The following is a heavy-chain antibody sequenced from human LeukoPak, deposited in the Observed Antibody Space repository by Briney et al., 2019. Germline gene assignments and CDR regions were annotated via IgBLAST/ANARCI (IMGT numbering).Heavy chain of an antibody. V-gene: IGHV4-34*01. CDR2: INHSGST. CDR3: ARYGDTAMVAHFDY. J-gene: IGHJ4*02. CDR1: GFTFSSYW. D-gene: IGHD5-18*01. Sequence: GSLRLSCAASGFTFSSYWMSWVRQPPGKGLEWIGEINHSGSTNYNPSLKSRVTISVDTSKNQFSLKLSSVTAADTAVYYCARYGDTAMVAHFDYWGQGTLVTVSS.